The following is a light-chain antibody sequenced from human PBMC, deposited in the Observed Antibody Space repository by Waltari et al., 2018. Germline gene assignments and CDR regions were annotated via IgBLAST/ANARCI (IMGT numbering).Light chain of an antibody. CDR1: QSVSRY. CDR3: QNHERLPAM. J-gene: IGKJ1*01. Sequence: EIVLTQSPGTLSLSPGERATLSCRASQSVSRYLAWYQQRHGQAPRLLIYGASSRATGIPDRFSGSGSGTDFSLTISRLEPEDFAVYYCQNHERLPAMFGQGTKVEIK. V-gene: IGKV3-20*01. CDR2: GAS.